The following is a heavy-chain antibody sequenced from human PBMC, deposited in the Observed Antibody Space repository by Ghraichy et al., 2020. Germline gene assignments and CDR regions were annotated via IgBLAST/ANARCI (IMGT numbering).Heavy chain of an antibody. V-gene: IGHV3-30*04. Sequence: GGSLRLSCAASGFTFSSYAMHWVRQAPGKGLEWVAVISYDGSNKYYADSVKGRFTISRDNSKNTLYLQMNSLRAEDTAVYYCARVGGKRINLSWFDPWGQGTLVTVSS. D-gene: IGHD3-16*01. CDR3: ARVGGKRINLSWFDP. J-gene: IGHJ5*02. CDR1: GFTFSSYA. CDR2: ISYDGSNK.